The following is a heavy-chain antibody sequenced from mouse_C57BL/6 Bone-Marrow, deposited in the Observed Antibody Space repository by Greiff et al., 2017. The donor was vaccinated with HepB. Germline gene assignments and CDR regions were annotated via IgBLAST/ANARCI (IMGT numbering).Heavy chain of an antibody. CDR1: GYTFTSYW. D-gene: IGHD2-2*01. J-gene: IGHJ3*01. V-gene: IGHV1-55*01. Sequence: QVQLQQPGAELVKPGASVKMSCKASGYTFTSYWITWVKQRPGQGLEWIGDIYPGSGSTNYNEKFKSKATLTVDTSYSTAYMQLSSLTSEDSAVYYCARGWLRRRTWFAYWGQGTLVTVSA. CDR3: ARGWLRRRTWFAY. CDR2: IYPGSGST.